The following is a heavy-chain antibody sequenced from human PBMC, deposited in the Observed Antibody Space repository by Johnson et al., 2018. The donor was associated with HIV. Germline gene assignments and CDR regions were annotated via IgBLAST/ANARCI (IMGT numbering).Heavy chain of an antibody. J-gene: IGHJ3*02. CDR3: ARTGRAVAGTPHAFDI. CDR1: GFTVSSNY. Sequence: VHLVESGGGLVQPGGSLRLSCAASGFTVSSNYMSWVRQAPGKGLEWVSVIYSGGSKYYADSVTGRFTISRDNSKNTLYLQMNSLRAEDTAVYYCARTGRAVAGTPHAFDIWGQGTMVTVSS. D-gene: IGHD6-19*01. V-gene: IGHV3-66*01. CDR2: IYSGGSK.